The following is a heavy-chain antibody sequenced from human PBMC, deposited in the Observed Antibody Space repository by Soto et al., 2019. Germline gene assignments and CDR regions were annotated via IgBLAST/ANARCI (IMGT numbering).Heavy chain of an antibody. CDR3: ARDPGGITMVRGVIITRDYYGMDV. J-gene: IGHJ6*02. D-gene: IGHD3-10*01. Sequence: PSQTLSLTCAISGDSVSSNSAAWNWIRQSPSRGLEWLGRTYYRSKWYNDYAVSVKSRITINPDTSKNQFSLQLNSVTPEDTAVYYCARDPGGITMVRGVIITRDYYGMDVWGQGNTVTVSS. CDR2: TYYRSKWYN. V-gene: IGHV6-1*01. CDR1: GDSVSSNSAA.